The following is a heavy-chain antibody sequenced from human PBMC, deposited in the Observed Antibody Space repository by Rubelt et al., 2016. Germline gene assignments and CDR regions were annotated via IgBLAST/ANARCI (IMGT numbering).Heavy chain of an antibody. J-gene: IGHJ4*02. V-gene: IGHV1-18*01. D-gene: IGHD3-16*02. Sequence: QVQLVQSGAEVKKPGASVKVSCKASGYTFTSYGISWVRQAPGQGLEWMGWISAYNGNTNYAQKLQGRVTMTTDTSTSTAYMELRSLRSDDPAVYYCARNLIMITFGGVIVPPDYWGQGTLVTVSS. CDR3: ARNLIMITFGGVIVPPDY. CDR2: ISAYNGNT. CDR1: GYTFTSYG.